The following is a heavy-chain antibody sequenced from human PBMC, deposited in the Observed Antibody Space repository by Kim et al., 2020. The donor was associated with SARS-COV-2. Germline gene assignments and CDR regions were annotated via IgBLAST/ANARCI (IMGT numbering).Heavy chain of an antibody. J-gene: IGHJ6*02. D-gene: IGHD5-12*01. Sequence: ASVKVSCKASGYTFTSYYMHWVRQAPGQGLEWMGIINPSGGSTSYAQKFQGRVTMTRDTSTSTVYMELSSLRSEDTAVYYCARYRRPRDGYNYRTDYYYYGMDVWGQGTTVTVSS. CDR2: INPSGGST. V-gene: IGHV1-46*01. CDR1: GYTFTSYY. CDR3: ARYRRPRDGYNYRTDYYYYGMDV.